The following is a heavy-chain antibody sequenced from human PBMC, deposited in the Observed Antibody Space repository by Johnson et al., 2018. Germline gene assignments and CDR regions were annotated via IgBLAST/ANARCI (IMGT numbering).Heavy chain of an antibody. Sequence: VQLVESGGGVVQXGRSLRLXCAASGFTFRSYAMHWVRQAPGKGLEWVAVISHDGSKKYYADSVKGRFTISRDNSKNTLFMQINRLRGEDTAMYHCARGYCSSSSCYALDYWGQGTLLTVSS. V-gene: IGHV3-30-3*01. J-gene: IGHJ4*02. CDR3: ARGYCSSSSCYALDY. CDR1: GFTFRSYA. D-gene: IGHD2-2*01. CDR2: ISHDGSKK.